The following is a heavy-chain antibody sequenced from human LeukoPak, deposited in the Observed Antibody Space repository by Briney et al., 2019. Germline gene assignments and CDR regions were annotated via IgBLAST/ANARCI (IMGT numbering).Heavy chain of an antibody. D-gene: IGHD6-6*01. J-gene: IGHJ4*02. CDR2: ISLYNGNT. V-gene: IGHV1-18*01. CDR1: GYDFINYG. Sequence: ASVKVSCKASGYDFINYGITWVRQAPGQGLEWMGWISLYNGNTDYKLQGRVTLTTDTSTTTAYMELRSLRSDDTAVYYCARGGPFFSSSSSKEYYFDYWGQGTLVTVSS. CDR3: ARGGPFFSSSSSKEYYFDY.